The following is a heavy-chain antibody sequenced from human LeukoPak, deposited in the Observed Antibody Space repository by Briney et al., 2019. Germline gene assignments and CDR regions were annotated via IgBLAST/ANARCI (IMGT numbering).Heavy chain of an antibody. CDR3: ATAPPQRGDGRQYEHDY. D-gene: IGHD2-21*02. J-gene: IGHJ4*02. V-gene: IGHV3-30*04. CDR2: ISFDGSEE. CDR1: GLTFNIYA. Sequence: GVSLSLSCAASGLTFNIYAIHWVRQAPGKGLDWVAVISFDGSEEYYADCVKCRFTISRDNSKNTLYLQMNSLRPDDTAVYYCATAPPQRGDGRQYEHDYWGQETLVTVSS.